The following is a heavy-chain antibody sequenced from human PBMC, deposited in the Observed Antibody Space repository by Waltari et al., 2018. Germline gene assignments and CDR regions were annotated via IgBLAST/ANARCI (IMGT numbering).Heavy chain of an antibody. D-gene: IGHD6-13*01. CDR1: GDSITTSRYS. CDR2: IYYSGST. Sequence: QLQLQESGPGLVRPPETLSLTCTVSGDSITTSRYSWGWLRPPPGKGLEWIGSIYYSGSTYYNPSLKSRVTISVDASKNEFSVNMTSVTAADTAVYYCAREAQQQLVHGYFQHSGQGTLVTVSS. J-gene: IGHJ1*01. V-gene: IGHV4-39*02. CDR3: AREAQQQLVHGYFQH.